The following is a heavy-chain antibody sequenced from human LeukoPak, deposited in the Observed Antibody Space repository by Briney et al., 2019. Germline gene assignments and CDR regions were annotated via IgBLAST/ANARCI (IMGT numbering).Heavy chain of an antibody. CDR2: IYYSGST. J-gene: IGHJ4*02. CDR1: GGSISSYY. D-gene: IGHD1-26*01. V-gene: IGHV4-59*01. Sequence: SETLSLTCTVSGGSISSYYWSWIRQPPGKGLEWIGYIYYSGSTNYNPSLKSRVTISVDTSKNQFSLKLSSVTAADTAVYYCAIGTRSPYYFDYWGQGTLVTVSS. CDR3: AIGTRSPYYFDY.